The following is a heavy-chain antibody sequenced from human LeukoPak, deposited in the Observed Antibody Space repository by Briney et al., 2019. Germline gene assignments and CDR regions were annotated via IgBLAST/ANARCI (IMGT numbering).Heavy chain of an antibody. Sequence: GGSLRLSCAASGFTVSSNCVTWVRQAPGKGLEWVSVICGDGRLFYADSVKGRFSVSRDNYENTIYLQLTSLRVDDTAVYFCARERGDKDMSGGSSFDVWGQGTLVIVSS. V-gene: IGHV3-53*01. CDR1: GFTVSSNC. CDR3: ARERGDKDMSGGSSFDV. CDR2: ICGDGRL. D-gene: IGHD3-9*01. J-gene: IGHJ3*01.